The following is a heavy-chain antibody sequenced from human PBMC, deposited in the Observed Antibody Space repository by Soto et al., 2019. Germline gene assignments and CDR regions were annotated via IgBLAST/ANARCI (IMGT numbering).Heavy chain of an antibody. Sequence: QVQLQQWGAGLLKPSETLSLTCAVYGGSFSGYYWSWIRQPPGKGLEWIGEINHSGSTNYNPSLKSRVTISVDTSKKQFALKLSSVTAADTAVYYCASISRGSYYSTWFDPWGQGTLVTVSS. V-gene: IGHV4-34*01. CDR3: ASISRGSYYSTWFDP. CDR2: INHSGST. J-gene: IGHJ5*02. D-gene: IGHD3-22*01. CDR1: GGSFSGYY.